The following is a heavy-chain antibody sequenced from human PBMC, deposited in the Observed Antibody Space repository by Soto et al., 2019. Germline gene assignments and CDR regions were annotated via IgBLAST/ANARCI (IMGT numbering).Heavy chain of an antibody. Sequence: EVQLLESGGGLVQPGGALRLSSSAPGLTFRRYAMSWVHQPPGKGRAWVSAIRGSGGSKYYADPVKGRFSISRENSKNTLYLQMNSLIAEDTAVYYCAKQDLIQLWFQWFDPWGQGTLVTVSS. CDR3: AKQDLIQLWFQWFDP. V-gene: IGHV3-23*01. D-gene: IGHD5-18*01. CDR1: GLTFRRYA. CDR2: IRGSGGSK. J-gene: IGHJ5*02.